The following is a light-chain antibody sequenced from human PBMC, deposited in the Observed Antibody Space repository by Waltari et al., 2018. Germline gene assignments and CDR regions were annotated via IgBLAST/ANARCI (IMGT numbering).Light chain of an antibody. CDR2: GAS. CDR3: QQYGDSPLYT. V-gene: IGKV3-20*01. J-gene: IGKJ2*01. Sequence: EYVLTQSPGTLSLSPGERATLHCLPSQSAARIYLAWYQREPGQAPRLRIYGASNRATGITDRLSGSGSGKDFTLTISRLEPEDFAVYYCQQYGDSPLYTFGRGTKLEIK. CDR1: QSAARIY.